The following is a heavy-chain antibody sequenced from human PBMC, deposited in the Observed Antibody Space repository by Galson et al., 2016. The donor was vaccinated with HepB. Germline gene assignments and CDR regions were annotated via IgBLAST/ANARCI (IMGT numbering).Heavy chain of an antibody. J-gene: IGHJ4*02. CDR2: ISTGSPYI. D-gene: IGHD3/OR15-3a*01. CDR3: ATWTLEVMDY. V-gene: IGHV3-21*01. Sequence: SLRLSCAASGFTFSSYSMNWVRQAPGRGLEWVSYISTGSPYIYYADSVKGRFTISRDNAKNSLYLQMDSLRAEDTAVYFCATWTLEVMDYWGQGTQVTVSS. CDR1: GFTFSSYS.